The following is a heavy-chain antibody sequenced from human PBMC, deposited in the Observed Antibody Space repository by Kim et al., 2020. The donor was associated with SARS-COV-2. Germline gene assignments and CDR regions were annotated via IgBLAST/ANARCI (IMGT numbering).Heavy chain of an antibody. CDR3: ASAGRGVFINYYFDY. Sequence: GGSLRLSCAASGFTFSNYAMNWVRQAPGKGLEWVSGITGSGGSTNYAVSVKGRFIISRDNSKNTLYLQMSSLRAEDTAVYYCASAGRGVFINYYFDYWG. CDR1: GFTFSNYA. V-gene: IGHV3-23*01. J-gene: IGHJ4*01. D-gene: IGHD3-10*01. CDR2: ITGSGGST.